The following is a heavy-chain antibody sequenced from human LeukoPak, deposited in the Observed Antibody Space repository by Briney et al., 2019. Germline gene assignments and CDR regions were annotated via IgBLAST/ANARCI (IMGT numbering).Heavy chain of an antibody. Sequence: SSVKVSCKASGGTFSSSAISWVRQAPGQGLEWMGGIIPIFGAANYAQKFQGRVAITTDESTSTAYMELNSLRSEDTAVYYCARGRDCSGGSCYHALLDYWGQGTLVTVSS. CDR3: ARGRDCSGGSCYHALLDY. D-gene: IGHD2-15*01. J-gene: IGHJ4*02. CDR1: GGTFSSSA. V-gene: IGHV1-69*05. CDR2: IIPIFGAA.